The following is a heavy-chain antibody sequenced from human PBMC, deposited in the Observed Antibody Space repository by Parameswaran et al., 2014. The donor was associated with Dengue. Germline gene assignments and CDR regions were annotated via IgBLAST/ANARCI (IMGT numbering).Heavy chain of an antibody. V-gene: IGHV3-74*01. D-gene: IGHD1-26*01. J-gene: IGHJ4*02. Sequence: WIRQPPGKGLVWVARINSDGSSTNYADSVKGRFTISRDNANKKLYLQMTSLRAEDTAVYYCARDSELGLYYWGQGTLVTVSS. CDR2: INSDGSST. CDR3: ARDSELGLYY.